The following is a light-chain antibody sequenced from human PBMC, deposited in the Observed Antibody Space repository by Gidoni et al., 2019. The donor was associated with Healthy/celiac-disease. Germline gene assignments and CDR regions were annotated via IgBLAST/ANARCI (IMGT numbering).Light chain of an antibody. CDR3: QQYYRSPLT. Sequence: DIVMTQSPDSLAVSLGERATINCKSSQSVLYRSNNKNYLGWYPQKPGQPPRVLIYWASTRESGVPDRFSGSASGTDFNLTISSRQAEDVAVYYCQQYYRSPLTFGGGTKVEIK. CDR1: QSVLYRSNNKNY. J-gene: IGKJ4*01. V-gene: IGKV4-1*01. CDR2: WAS.